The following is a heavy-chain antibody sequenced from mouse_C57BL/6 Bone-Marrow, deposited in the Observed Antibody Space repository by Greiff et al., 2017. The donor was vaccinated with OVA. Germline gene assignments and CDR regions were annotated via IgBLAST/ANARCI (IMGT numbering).Heavy chain of an antibody. J-gene: IGHJ2*01. D-gene: IGHD1-1*01. CDR1: GFTFSSYG. CDR2: ISSGGSYT. Sequence: EVQGVESGGDLVKPGGSLKLSCAASGFTFSSYGMSWVRQTPDKRLEWVATISSGGSYTYYPDSVKGRFTISRDNAKNTLYLQMSSLKSEDTAMYYCARAYYYGSSLDYWGQGTTLTVSS. CDR3: ARAYYYGSSLDY. V-gene: IGHV5-6*01.